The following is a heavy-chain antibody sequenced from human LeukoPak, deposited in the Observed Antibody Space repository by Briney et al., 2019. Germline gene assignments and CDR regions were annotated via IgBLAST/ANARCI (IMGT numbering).Heavy chain of an antibody. CDR2: ISYDGSNK. Sequence: GGSLRLSCAASGFTFSSYAIHWVRQAPGKGLEWVAVISYDGSNKYYADSVKGRFTISRDNSKNTLYLQMNSLRAEDTAVYYCARDRLNRAYCGNDCYSAAFDYWGQGTLVTVSS. V-gene: IGHV3-30-3*01. CDR3: ARDRLNRAYCGNDCYSAAFDY. D-gene: IGHD2-21*02. J-gene: IGHJ4*02. CDR1: GFTFSSYA.